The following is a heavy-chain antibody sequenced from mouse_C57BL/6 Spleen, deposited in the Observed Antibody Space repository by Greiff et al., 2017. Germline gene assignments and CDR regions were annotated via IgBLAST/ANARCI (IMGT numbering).Heavy chain of an antibody. D-gene: IGHD2-4*01. CDR1: GYTFTSYW. CDR2: IHPNSGST. CDR3: ARSAYDYDVLAMDY. J-gene: IGHJ4*01. Sequence: QVQLQQPGAELVKPGASVKLSCKASGYTFTSYWMHWVKQRPGQGLEWIGMIHPNSGSTNYNEKFKSKATLTVDNSSSTAYMQLSSLTSEDSAVYYCARSAYDYDVLAMDYWGQGTSVTVSS. V-gene: IGHV1-64*01.